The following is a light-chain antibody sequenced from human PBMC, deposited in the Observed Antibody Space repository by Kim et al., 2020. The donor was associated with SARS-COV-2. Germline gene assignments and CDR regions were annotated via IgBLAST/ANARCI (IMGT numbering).Light chain of an antibody. CDR1: SIGSKT. CDR3: QVWDSATDHPV. CDR2: HDT. Sequence: APGKTARIPCGGNSIGSKTVLWYQQKPGQAPVVVIYHDTDRPSGIPERFSGSNSGNTATLIISRVEVGDEADYCCQVWDSATDHPVFGGGTQLTVL. V-gene: IGLV3-21*01. J-gene: IGLJ3*02.